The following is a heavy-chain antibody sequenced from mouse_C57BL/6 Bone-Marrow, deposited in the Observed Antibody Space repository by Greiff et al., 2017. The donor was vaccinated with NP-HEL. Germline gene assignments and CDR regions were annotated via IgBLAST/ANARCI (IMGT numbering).Heavy chain of an antibody. Sequence: EVKLVESGGDLVKPGGSLKLSCAASGFTFSSYGMSWVRQTPDKRLEWVATISSGGSYTYYPDSVKGRFTISRDNAKNTLYRQMSSLKSEDTAMYYCAREAYYYGSSPWFAYWGQGTLVTVSA. D-gene: IGHD1-1*01. J-gene: IGHJ3*01. CDR3: AREAYYYGSSPWFAY. V-gene: IGHV5-6*02. CDR2: ISSGGSYT. CDR1: GFTFSSYG.